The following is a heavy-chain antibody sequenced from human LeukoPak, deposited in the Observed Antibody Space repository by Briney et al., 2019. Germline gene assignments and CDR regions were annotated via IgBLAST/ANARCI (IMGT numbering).Heavy chain of an antibody. CDR1: GGSFSGYY. J-gene: IGHJ5*02. Sequence: ASETLSLTCAVYGGSFSGYYWSWIRQPPGKGLEWIGEINHSGSTNYNPPLKSRVTISVDTSKNQFSLKLSSVTAADTAMYYCARRITVSATNWFDPWGQGTLVTVSS. CDR2: INHSGST. D-gene: IGHD6-19*01. CDR3: ARRITVSATNWFDP. V-gene: IGHV4-34*01.